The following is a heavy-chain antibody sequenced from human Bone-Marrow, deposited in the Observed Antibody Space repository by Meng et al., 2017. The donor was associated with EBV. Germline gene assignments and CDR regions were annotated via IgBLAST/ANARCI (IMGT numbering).Heavy chain of an antibody. CDR1: GGPFSSYA. CDR3: ARGDYGGFSNPFF. CDR2: IIPIFGTA. J-gene: IGHJ4*02. Sequence: QGQLVHLGCGVRKPGSSLKGSCKASGGPFSSYAISWVRQAPGQGLEWMGGIIPIFGTANYAQKFQGRVTITADESTSTAYMELSSLRSEDTAVYYCARGDYGGFSNPFFWGQGTLVTVSS. D-gene: IGHD4-23*01. V-gene: IGHV1-69*01.